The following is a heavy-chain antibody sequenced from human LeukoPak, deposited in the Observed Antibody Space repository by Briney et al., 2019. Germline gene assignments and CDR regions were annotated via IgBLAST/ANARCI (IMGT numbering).Heavy chain of an antibody. J-gene: IGHJ5*02. CDR3: ARDNSVGDYAWWFDP. Sequence: VASEKVSCKASRYAFTRHYMHWVRQTPGHELEWMGVINPSGSSTIYAQKFQGRFTMTRDMSTSTDYMELSSLRSEDTAVYYCARDNSVGDYAWWFDPWGQGTLVTVSS. V-gene: IGHV1-46*01. D-gene: IGHD1-26*01. CDR1: RYAFTRHY. CDR2: INPSGSST.